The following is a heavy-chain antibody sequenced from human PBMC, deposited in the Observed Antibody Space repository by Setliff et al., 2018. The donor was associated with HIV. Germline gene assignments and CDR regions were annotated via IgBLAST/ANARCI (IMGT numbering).Heavy chain of an antibody. J-gene: IGHJ5*02. CDR2: IFRSGTT. CDR1: GGSFGDYH. CDR3: ARDRHYSGLGSYGP. V-gene: IGHV4-4*07. Sequence: SATLSLTCTLSGGSFGDYHWSWIRQPAGRGLEWIGRIFRSGTTDYKFSLTSRVTISIDTSRNQFPLRLTSGTAEDTAVYYCARDRHYSGLGSYGPWGPGTLVTVSS. D-gene: IGHD3-10*01.